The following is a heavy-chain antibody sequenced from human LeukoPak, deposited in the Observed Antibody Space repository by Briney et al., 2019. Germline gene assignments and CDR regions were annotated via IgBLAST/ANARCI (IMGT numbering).Heavy chain of an antibody. CDR3: ARGPYSSSSLFDY. D-gene: IGHD6-6*01. CDR1: GGSVSLGGYY. Sequence: SETLSLTCTVSGGSVSLGGYYWTWIRQHPGKGLEWIGYISYSGSTYYNPSLKSRVTISVDTSKNQFSLKLSSVIAADTAVYYCARGPYSSSSLFDYWGQGTLVTVSS. V-gene: IGHV4-31*03. J-gene: IGHJ4*02. CDR2: ISYSGST.